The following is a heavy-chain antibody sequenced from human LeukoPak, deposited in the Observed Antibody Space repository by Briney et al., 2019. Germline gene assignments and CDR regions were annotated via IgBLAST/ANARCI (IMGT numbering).Heavy chain of an antibody. Sequence: PSETLSLTCTVSGGSISSYYWSWIRQPAGKGLEWIGRIYTSGSTNYNPSLKSRVTMSVDTSKNQFSLKLSSVTAADTAVYYCARDGSGSSQYNWFDPWSQGTLVTVSS. J-gene: IGHJ5*02. CDR2: IYTSGST. D-gene: IGHD1-26*01. CDR1: GGSISSYY. V-gene: IGHV4-4*07. CDR3: ARDGSGSSQYNWFDP.